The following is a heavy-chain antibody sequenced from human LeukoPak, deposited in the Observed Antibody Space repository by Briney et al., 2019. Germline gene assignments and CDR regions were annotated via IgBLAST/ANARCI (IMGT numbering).Heavy chain of an antibody. V-gene: IGHV3-30*04. J-gene: IGHJ4*02. Sequence: GGSLRLSCAASGFTFRSYAMHWVRQAPGKGLEWLAFISYDGSNKYYADPVKGRFTISRDNSKNTLSLHMNTLRAEDPAVYYCAKDAERRQYQSTDDWGQGTLVTVSS. CDR3: AKDAERRQYQSTDD. CDR2: ISYDGSNK. D-gene: IGHD1-14*01. CDR1: GFTFRSYA.